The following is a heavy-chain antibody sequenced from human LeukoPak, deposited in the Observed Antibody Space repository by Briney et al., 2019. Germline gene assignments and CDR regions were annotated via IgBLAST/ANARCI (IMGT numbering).Heavy chain of an antibody. Sequence: PSETLSLTCAVYGGSFSGYYWSWIRQPPGKGLEWIGEINHSGSTSCNPSLKSRVTISVDTSKNQFSLKLSSVTAADTAVYYCARYRVWVLYSSSPPPTHGMDIWGQGTTVTVSS. J-gene: IGHJ6*02. CDR1: GGSFSGYY. D-gene: IGHD6-13*01. CDR3: ARYRVWVLYSSSPPPTHGMDI. V-gene: IGHV4-34*01. CDR2: INHSGST.